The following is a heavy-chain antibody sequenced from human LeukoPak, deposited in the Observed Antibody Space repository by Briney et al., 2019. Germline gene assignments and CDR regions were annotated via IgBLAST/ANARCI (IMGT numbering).Heavy chain of an antibody. V-gene: IGHV1-69*13. J-gene: IGHJ6*03. CDR2: IIPIFGTA. CDR1: GGTFSSYA. Sequence: GASVKVSCKASGGTFSSYAISWVRQAPGQGLEWMGGIIPIFGTANYARKFQGRVTITADESTSTAYMELSSLRSEDTAVYYCAREGGSYSYYYYYMDVWGKGTTVTVSS. D-gene: IGHD1-26*01. CDR3: AREGGSYSYYYYYMDV.